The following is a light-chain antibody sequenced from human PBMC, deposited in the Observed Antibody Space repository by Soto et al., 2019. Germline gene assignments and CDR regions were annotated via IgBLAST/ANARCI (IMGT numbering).Light chain of an antibody. J-gene: IGKJ4*01. V-gene: IGKV3-11*01. CDR3: QQRSNGPPVT. CDR1: QSVSSY. CDR2: DAS. Sequence: EIVLTQSPATLSLSPGERATLSCRASQSVSSYFAWYQQKPGQAPRLLIYDASNRATGIPARFSGSGSGTDFTLTISSLEPEDFAIYYCQQRSNGPPVTFGGGTKVEIK.